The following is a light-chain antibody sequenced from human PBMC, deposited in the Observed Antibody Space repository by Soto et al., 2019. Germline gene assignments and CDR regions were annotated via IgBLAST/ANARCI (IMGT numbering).Light chain of an antibody. CDR2: EGS. J-gene: IGLJ2*01. CDR3: CSYAGSRNVV. Sequence: QSALTQPASVSGSPGQSITISCTATSSDVGSYNLVSWYQQHPGKAPRLMIYEGSKRPSGVPNRFSGSKSGNTASLTISALQAEDEADYYCCSYAGSRNVVFGGGTQVTVL. CDR1: SSDVGSYNL. V-gene: IGLV2-23*01.